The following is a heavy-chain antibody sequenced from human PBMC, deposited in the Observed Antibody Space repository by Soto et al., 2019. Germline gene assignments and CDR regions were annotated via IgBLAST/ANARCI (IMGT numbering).Heavy chain of an antibody. J-gene: IGHJ6*02. Sequence: GASVKVSCKASGYTFTSYYMHWVRQAPGQGLEWMGIINPSGGSTSHAQKFQGRVTMTRDTSTSTVYMELSSLRSEDTAVYYCARDSITIFGVVTPSYYYGMDVWGQGTTVTVSS. V-gene: IGHV1-46*01. CDR1: GYTFTSYY. CDR2: INPSGGST. D-gene: IGHD3-3*01. CDR3: ARDSITIFGVVTPSYYYGMDV.